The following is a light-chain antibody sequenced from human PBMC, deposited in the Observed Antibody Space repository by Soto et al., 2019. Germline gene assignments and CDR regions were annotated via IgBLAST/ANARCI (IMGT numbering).Light chain of an antibody. CDR3: AAWDDSLSGWV. CDR2: RNN. J-gene: IGLJ3*02. V-gene: IGLV1-47*01. Sequence: QSVLTQPASASGTAGQRVTISCSGSSSNIGSNYVYWYQQLPGTAPKLLIYRNNQRPSGVPDRFSDSKSGTSASLAVSGLRSEDEADYYCAAWDDSLSGWVFGGGTKLTV. CDR1: SSNIGSNY.